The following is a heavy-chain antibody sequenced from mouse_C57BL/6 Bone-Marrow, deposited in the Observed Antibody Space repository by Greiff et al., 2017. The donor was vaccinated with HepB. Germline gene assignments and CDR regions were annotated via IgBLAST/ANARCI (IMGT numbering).Heavy chain of an antibody. D-gene: IGHD2-5*01. CDR3: AREKGPYYSNYDAMDY. CDR1: GFTFSSYA. V-gene: IGHV5-4*01. CDR2: ISDGGSYT. Sequence: EVMLVESGGGLVKPGGSLKLSCAASGFTFSSYAMSWVRQTPEKRLEWVATISDGGSYTYYPDNVKGRFTISRDNAKNNLYLQMSHLKSEDTAMYYCAREKGPYYSNYDAMDYWGQGTSVTVSS. J-gene: IGHJ4*01.